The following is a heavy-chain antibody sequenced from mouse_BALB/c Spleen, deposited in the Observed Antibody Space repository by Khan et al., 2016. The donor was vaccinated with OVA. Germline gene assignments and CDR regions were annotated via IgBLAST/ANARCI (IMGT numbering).Heavy chain of an antibody. Sequence: EVQLLETGPGLVKPSQSLSLTCTVTGYSITSGYGWNWIRQFPGNKLEWMGYTSYSGSTNYNPSLKSRISITRDTSKNQFFLQLNSVTTEDTATYYCARTARIKYWGQGTTLTVSS. CDR1: GYSITSGYG. CDR2: TSYSGST. CDR3: ARTARIKY. D-gene: IGHD1-2*01. V-gene: IGHV3-2*02. J-gene: IGHJ2*01.